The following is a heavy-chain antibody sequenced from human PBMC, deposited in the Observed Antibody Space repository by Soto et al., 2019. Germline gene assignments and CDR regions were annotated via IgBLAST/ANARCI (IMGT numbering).Heavy chain of an antibody. CDR1: GFTVSSNY. J-gene: IGHJ5*02. CDR2: IYSGGST. V-gene: IGHV3-66*01. D-gene: IGHD2-15*01. Sequence: EVQLVESGGGLVQPGGSLRLSCAASGFTVSSNYMSWVRQAPGKGLEWVSVIYSGGSTHYADSVKGRLTISRDNSKNTLYLQMNSLRAEDTAVYYCASDVCFGGGWFDPWGQGTLVTVSS. CDR3: ASDVCFGGGWFDP.